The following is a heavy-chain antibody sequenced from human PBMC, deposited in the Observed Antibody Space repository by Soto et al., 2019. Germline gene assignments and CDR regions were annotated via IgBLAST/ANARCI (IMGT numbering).Heavy chain of an antibody. CDR3: AAGEPLNY. D-gene: IGHD3-10*01. V-gene: IGHV3-33*01. J-gene: IGHJ4*02. CDR2: IWYDGSNK. CDR1: GFTFSNYG. Sequence: QMQLVESGGGVVQPGRSLRLSCAASGFTFSNYGMHWVRQTPGKGLEWVAIIWYDGSNKYYADSVKGRFTISRDNSKNTVYLQMNSLRAEDTAMYFCAAGEPLNYRGQGTLVTFSS.